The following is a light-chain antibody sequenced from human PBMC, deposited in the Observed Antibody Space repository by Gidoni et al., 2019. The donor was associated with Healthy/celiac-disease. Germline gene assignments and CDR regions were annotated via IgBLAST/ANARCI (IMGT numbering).Light chain of an antibody. CDR2: GAS. Sequence: EIVLTQSPGTLSLSPGERATLSCRASQSVSSCYLAWYQQKPGQAPRLLIYGASSRATGIPDRFSGSGSGTDFTLTISRLEPEDFVVYYCQQYGRSPPLFTFGPGTKVDIK. V-gene: IGKV3-20*01. J-gene: IGKJ3*01. CDR3: QQYGRSPPLFT. CDR1: QSVSSCY.